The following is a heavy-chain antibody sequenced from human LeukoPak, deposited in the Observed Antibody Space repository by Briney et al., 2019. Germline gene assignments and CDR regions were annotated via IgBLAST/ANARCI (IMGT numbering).Heavy chain of an antibody. CDR1: GFPVSSNY. V-gene: IGHV3-53*01. J-gene: IGHJ4*02. D-gene: IGHD1/OR15-1a*01. CDR3: ARTPAFYGGTMVNYYFDY. CDR2: IYSGGST. Sequence: PGGSLRLSCAASGFPVSSNYMNWVRQAPGKGPEWVSVIYSGGSTYYADSVKGRFTISRDNSKNTLYLQMNSLRAEDTAVYYCARTPAFYGGTMVNYYFDYWGRGTLVTVSS.